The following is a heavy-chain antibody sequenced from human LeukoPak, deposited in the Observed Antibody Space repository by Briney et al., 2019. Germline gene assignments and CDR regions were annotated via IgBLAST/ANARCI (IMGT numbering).Heavy chain of an antibody. V-gene: IGHV1-18*01. CDR2: ISAYNGNT. J-gene: IGHJ3*02. CDR3: ARDLSQHDAFDI. CDR1: GYTFTSYG. Sequence: ASVKVSCKASGYTFTSYGISWVRQTPGQGLEWMGWISAYNGNTNYAQKLQGRVTMTTDTSTSTAYMELRSLRSDDTAVYYCARDLSQHDAFDIWGQGTMVTVSS.